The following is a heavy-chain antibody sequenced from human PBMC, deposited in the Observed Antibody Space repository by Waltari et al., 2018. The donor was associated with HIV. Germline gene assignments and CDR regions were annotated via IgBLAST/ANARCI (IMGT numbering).Heavy chain of an antibody. D-gene: IGHD3-16*01. J-gene: IGHJ3*02. CDR2: IWSDGYNK. Sequence: QVDLMESGGGVVQPGGSLKPPWAAPGFTFRRFGMHWVRQAPGKGLEWVAVIWSDGYNKFYADSVRGRFTFSRDNSKYTLSLQMNSLRAEDTALYYCVKERGPFNGFDIWGQGTMVTVSS. CDR1: GFTFRRFG. CDR3: VKERGPFNGFDI. V-gene: IGHV3-33*06.